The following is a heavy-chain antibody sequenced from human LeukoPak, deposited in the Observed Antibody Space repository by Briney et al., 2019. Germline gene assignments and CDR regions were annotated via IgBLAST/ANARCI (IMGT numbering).Heavy chain of an antibody. CDR1: GYSIGSDYY. CDR3: AIVTTQAYMDV. Sequence: PSETLSLTCTVSGYSIGSDYYWGWIRQPPGKGLEWIGSIYHSGTTYYNPSLKSRVTMSVDKSKNQFSLKLSSVTAADTAVYSCAIVTTQAYMDVWGKGTTVTVSS. J-gene: IGHJ6*03. CDR2: IYHSGTT. D-gene: IGHD3-16*02. V-gene: IGHV4-38-2*02.